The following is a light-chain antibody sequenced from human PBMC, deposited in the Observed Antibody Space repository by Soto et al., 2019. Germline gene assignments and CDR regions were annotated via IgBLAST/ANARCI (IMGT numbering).Light chain of an antibody. V-gene: IGLV2-8*01. CDR1: SSDVGGYNY. CDR2: EVS. J-gene: IGLJ2*01. CDR3: SSYAGSNVV. Sequence: SALTQPPSASGSPGQSVTISCTGTSSDVGGYNYVSWYQQHPGKAPTVMIYEVSKRPSGVPDRFSGSKSGNTASLTVSGLQAEDEADYSCSSYAGSNVVFGGGTKLTVL.